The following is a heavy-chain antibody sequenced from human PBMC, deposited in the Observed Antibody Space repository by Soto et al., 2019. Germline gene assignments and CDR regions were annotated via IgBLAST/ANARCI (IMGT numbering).Heavy chain of an antibody. D-gene: IGHD3-22*01. V-gene: IGHV3-23*01. CDR2: ISGSGDST. Sequence: GGSLRLSCAASEFAFTRYAMSCVRQAPGKGLEWVSAISGSGDSTYYADSVKGRFTISRDKSNNTLYLQMNSLRAEDTAVYYCARERISMIVVVMTDWGQGTMVTVSS. CDR3: ARERISMIVVVMTD. CDR1: EFAFTRYA. J-gene: IGHJ3*01.